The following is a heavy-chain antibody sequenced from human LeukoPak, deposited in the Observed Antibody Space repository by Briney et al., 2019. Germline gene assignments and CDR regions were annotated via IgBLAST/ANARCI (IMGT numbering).Heavy chain of an antibody. D-gene: IGHD3-22*01. J-gene: IGHJ4*02. CDR3: ARQYYYDSSGYRDY. CDR2: IYHSGST. CDR1: GYSISSGYH. Sequence: SETLSLTCTVSGYSISSGYHWGWIRQPPGKGLEWIGSIYHSGSTYYNPSLKSRVTISVDTSKNQFSLKLSSVTAADTAVYYCARQYYYDSSGYRDYWGQGTLVTVSS. V-gene: IGHV4-38-2*02.